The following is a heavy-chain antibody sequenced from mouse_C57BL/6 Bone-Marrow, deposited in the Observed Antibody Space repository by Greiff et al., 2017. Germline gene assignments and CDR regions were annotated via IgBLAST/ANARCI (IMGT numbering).Heavy chain of an antibody. V-gene: IGHV5-4*03. Sequence: EVMLVESGGGLVKPGGSLKLSCAASGFTFSSYAMSWVRQTPEKRLEWVATISDGGSYTYYPANVKGRFTISRDYAKNNLYLQMSHMKSEDAAMYYCARNVRYYGSSPWFAYWGQGTLVTVSA. CDR2: ISDGGSYT. CDR3: ARNVRYYGSSPWFAY. CDR1: GFTFSSYA. D-gene: IGHD1-1*01. J-gene: IGHJ3*01.